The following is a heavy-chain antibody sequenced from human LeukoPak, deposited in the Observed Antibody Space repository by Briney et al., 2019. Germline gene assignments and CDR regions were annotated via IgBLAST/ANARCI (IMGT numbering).Heavy chain of an antibody. J-gene: IGHJ5*02. CDR2: ISGSGGST. V-gene: IGHV3-23*01. Sequence: GGSLRLSCAASGFTFSSYAMSWVRQAPGKGLEWVSAISGSGGSTYYADSVKGRFTISRDNSKNTLYLQMNSLRAEDTAVYYCAKALTQWLVLCSVWFDPWGQGTLVTVSS. CDR1: GFTFSSYA. D-gene: IGHD6-19*01. CDR3: AKALTQWLVLCSVWFDP.